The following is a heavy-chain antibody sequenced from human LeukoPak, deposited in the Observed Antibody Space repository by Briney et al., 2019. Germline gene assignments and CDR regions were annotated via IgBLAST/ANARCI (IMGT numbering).Heavy chain of an antibody. Sequence: SETLSLTCTVSSGPISDYYWSWIRQPPGKGLEWIGYIYYSGSTNYNPSLKSRVTILVDMSKNQFSLKMSSVTAADTAVYYCARELKVGNTGYYFDYWGRGTLVTVSS. D-gene: IGHD2/OR15-2a*01. CDR1: SGPISDYY. CDR3: ARELKVGNTGYYFDY. J-gene: IGHJ4*02. V-gene: IGHV4-59*01. CDR2: IYYSGST.